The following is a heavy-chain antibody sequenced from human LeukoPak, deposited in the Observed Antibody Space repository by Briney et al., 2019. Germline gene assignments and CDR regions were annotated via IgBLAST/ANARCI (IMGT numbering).Heavy chain of an antibody. CDR3: ARGIWSGYYKWFDP. Sequence: SETLSLTCTVSGGSISSYYWSWIRQPPGKGLEWIGYIYYSGSTNYNPSLKSRVTISVDTSKNQFSLKLSSVTAADTAVYYCARGIWSGYYKWFDPWGQGTLVTVSS. D-gene: IGHD3-3*01. V-gene: IGHV4-59*08. J-gene: IGHJ5*02. CDR2: IYYSGST. CDR1: GGSISSYY.